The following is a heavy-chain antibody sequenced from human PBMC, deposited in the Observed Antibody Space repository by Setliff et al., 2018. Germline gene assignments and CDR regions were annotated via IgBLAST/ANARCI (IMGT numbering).Heavy chain of an antibody. CDR1: GFTFSSYA. D-gene: IGHD6-13*01. CDR3: AKDGSGSYDYLDY. Sequence: PGGSLRLSCAASGFTFSSYAMTWVRQAPGKGLEWVSVISGSGGSTYYADSVKGRFTISGDNSKNTLYLQMNSLRAEDTAVYYCAKDGSGSYDYLDYWGQGTLVTVSS. J-gene: IGHJ4*02. CDR2: ISGSGGST. V-gene: IGHV3-23*01.